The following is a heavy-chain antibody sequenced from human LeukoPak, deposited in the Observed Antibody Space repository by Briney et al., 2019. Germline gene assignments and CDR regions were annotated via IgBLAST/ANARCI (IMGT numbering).Heavy chain of an antibody. CDR1: GFTFSSYG. CDR3: TTVIVVVPAATAAYDGY. V-gene: IGHV3-15*07. Sequence: PGGSLRLSCAASGFTFSSYGMHWVRQAPGKGLEWVGRIKSKTDGGTTDYAAPVKGRFTISRDDSKNTLYLQMNSLKTEDTAVYYCTTVIVVVPAATAAYDGYWGQGTLVTVSS. J-gene: IGHJ4*02. D-gene: IGHD2-2*01. CDR2: IKSKTDGGTT.